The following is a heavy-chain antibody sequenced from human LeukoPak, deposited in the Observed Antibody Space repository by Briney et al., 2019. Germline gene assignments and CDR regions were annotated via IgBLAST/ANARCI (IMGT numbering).Heavy chain of an antibody. CDR2: INNDARNK. J-gene: IGHJ4*02. V-gene: IGHV3-30*02. CDR1: GFTFTYHG. CDR3: ARDLSWGFDY. Sequence: GGSLRLSCAASGFTFTYHGMHWVRQAPGKWLEWVAFINNDARNKYFADSVKGRFTISRDNSKNIVSLQMNSLRADDSALYHCARDLSWGFDYWGQGTLVTVSS. D-gene: IGHD7-27*01.